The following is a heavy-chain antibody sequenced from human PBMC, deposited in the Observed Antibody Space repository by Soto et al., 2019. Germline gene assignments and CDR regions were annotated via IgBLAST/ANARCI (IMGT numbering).Heavy chain of an antibody. CDR1: GGTFSSYA. V-gene: IGHV1-69*13. CDR2: IIPIFGTA. Sequence: SVKVSCKASGGTFSSYAISWVRQAPGQGLEWMGGIIPIFGTANYAQKFQGRVTITADEPTSTAYMELSSLRSEDTAVYYCARSGLYCGGDCYSHWFDPWGQGTLVTVSS. D-gene: IGHD2-21*02. J-gene: IGHJ5*02. CDR3: ARSGLYCGGDCYSHWFDP.